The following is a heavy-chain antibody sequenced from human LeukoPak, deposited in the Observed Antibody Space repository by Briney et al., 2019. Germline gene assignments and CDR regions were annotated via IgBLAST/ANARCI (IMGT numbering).Heavy chain of an antibody. CDR1: GFSFSTYG. V-gene: IGHV3-23*01. CDR2: ISGSGGST. Sequence: PGRSLRLSCAASGFSFSTYGIHWVRQAPGKGLEWVSAISGSGGSTYYADSVKGRFTISRDNSKNTLYLQMNSLRAEDTAVYYCAKDDGLLVYWGQGTLVTVSS. CDR3: AKDDGLLVY. D-gene: IGHD2-15*01. J-gene: IGHJ4*02.